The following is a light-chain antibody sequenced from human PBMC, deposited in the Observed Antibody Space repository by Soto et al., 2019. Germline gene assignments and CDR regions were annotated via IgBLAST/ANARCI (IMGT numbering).Light chain of an antibody. J-gene: IGKJ2*02. CDR1: QSVSSSY. V-gene: IGKV3-20*01. Sequence: EIVLTQSPGPLSLSPGERATLSCRASQSVSSSYLAWYQQKPGQAPRLLIYGASSRATGIPDRFSGSGSGTDFTLTISRLEPEDFAVYYCQQYGSSPGTFGQGPKLEIK. CDR3: QQYGSSPGT. CDR2: GAS.